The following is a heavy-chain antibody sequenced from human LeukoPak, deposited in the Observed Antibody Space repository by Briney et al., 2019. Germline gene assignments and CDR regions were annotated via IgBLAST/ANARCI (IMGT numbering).Heavy chain of an antibody. CDR2: ISWNSGSI. CDR1: GFTFDDYA. CDR3: ARGRPHGNDY. J-gene: IGHJ4*02. D-gene: IGHD4-23*01. Sequence: PGGSLRLSCAASGFTFDDYAMHWVRQAPGKGPEWVSGISWNSGSIGYADSVKGRFTISRDNAKNTLYLQMNSLRVEDTAVYYCARGRPHGNDYWGQGTLVTVSS. V-gene: IGHV3-9*01.